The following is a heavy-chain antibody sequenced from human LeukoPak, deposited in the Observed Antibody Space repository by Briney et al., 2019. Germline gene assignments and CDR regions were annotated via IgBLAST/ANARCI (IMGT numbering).Heavy chain of an antibody. D-gene: IGHD1-26*01. V-gene: IGHV1-69*05. Sequence: SVKVSCKASGGTFSSSAISWVRQAPGQGLEWMGGIIPIFGTANYAQKFQGRVTITTDESTSTAYMELRSLRSDDTAVYYCARDLPYSGSYLHYWGQGTLVTVSS. CDR1: GGTFSSSA. J-gene: IGHJ4*02. CDR2: IIPIFGTA. CDR3: ARDLPYSGSYLHY.